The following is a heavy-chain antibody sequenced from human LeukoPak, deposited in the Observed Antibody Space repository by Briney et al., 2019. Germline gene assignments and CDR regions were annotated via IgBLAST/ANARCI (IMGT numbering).Heavy chain of an antibody. Sequence: GGSLRLSCATSGFTFNTHGMHWVRQAPGKGLEWVAAIWFDGSVKHYSDAVKGRFTISRDNSLDTLYLQMNSLRVEDTAMYYCAKDTAIQFLEPAFWGQGTLVTVSS. CDR2: IWFDGSVK. CDR3: AKDTAIQFLEPAF. D-gene: IGHD3-3*01. J-gene: IGHJ4*02. V-gene: IGHV3-33*06. CDR1: GFTFNTHG.